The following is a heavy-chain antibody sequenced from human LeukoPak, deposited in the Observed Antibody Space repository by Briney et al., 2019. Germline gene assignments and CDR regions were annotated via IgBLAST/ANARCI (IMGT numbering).Heavy chain of an antibody. CDR3: ARERRIAVAGLDY. D-gene: IGHD6-19*01. CDR1: GFTFSSYG. Sequence: GRSLRLSCAASGFTFSSYGMHWVRQAPGKGLEWVAVIWYDGSNKYYADSVKGRFTISRDNSKNTLYLQTNSLRAEDTAVYYCARERRIAVAGLDYWGQGTLVTVSS. CDR2: IWYDGSNK. V-gene: IGHV3-33*01. J-gene: IGHJ4*02.